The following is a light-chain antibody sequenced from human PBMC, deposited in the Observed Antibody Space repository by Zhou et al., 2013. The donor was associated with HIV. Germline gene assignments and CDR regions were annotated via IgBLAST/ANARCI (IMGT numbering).Light chain of an antibody. CDR1: QRINNN. J-gene: IGKJ1*01. Sequence: EIVMTQSPATLSASPGDRATLSCRASQRINNNLAWYLQKPGQAPNLLIFGASTRATGIPGRFSGSGSGTEFTLTINSLQSEDFGVYFCQQYNDWPRTFGQGTTV. CDR3: QQYNDWPRT. V-gene: IGKV3-15*01. CDR2: GAS.